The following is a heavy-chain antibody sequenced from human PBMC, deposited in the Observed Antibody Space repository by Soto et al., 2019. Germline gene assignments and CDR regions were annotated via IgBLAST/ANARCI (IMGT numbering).Heavy chain of an antibody. CDR3: ARSIVVVTALDY. CDR1: GYTFTSYA. V-gene: IGHV1-3*01. J-gene: IGHJ4*02. D-gene: IGHD2-21*02. CDR2: INAGNGNT. Sequence: ASVKVSCKASGYTFTSYAMHWVRQDPGQRLEWMGWINAGNGNTKYSQKFQGRVTITRDTSASTAYMELSSLRSEDTAVYYCARSIVVVTALDYWGQGTLVTVSS.